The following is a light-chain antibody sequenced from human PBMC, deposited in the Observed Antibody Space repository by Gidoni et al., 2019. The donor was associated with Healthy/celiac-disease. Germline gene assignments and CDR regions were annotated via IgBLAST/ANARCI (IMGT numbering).Light chain of an antibody. CDR1: QSLLHSNGYNY. CDR3: MQALQTPLT. CDR2: LGS. J-gene: IGKJ2*01. V-gene: IGKV2-28*01. Sequence: DIVMTQSPLSLPVTPGEPASISCRSSQSLLHSNGYNYLDWYLQKPGQSPQLLIYLGSNRASGVPDRFSGSGSGTDFTLKISRVEAEDVGVYYCMQALQTPLTFGQGTSWRSN.